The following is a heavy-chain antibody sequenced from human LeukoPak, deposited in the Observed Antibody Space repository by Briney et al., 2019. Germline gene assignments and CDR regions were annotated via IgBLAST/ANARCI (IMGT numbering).Heavy chain of an antibody. J-gene: IGHJ4*02. D-gene: IGHD5-12*01. CDR3: AREGGYDQIDY. Sequence: SETLSLTCSVSGASISSGSYYWSWIRQPPGKGLEWIGYIYYRGSTNYNPSLKGRVTISVDTSKNQFSLKLSSVTAADTAVYYCAREGGYDQIDYWGQGTLVTVSS. V-gene: IGHV4-61*01. CDR2: IYYRGST. CDR1: GASISSGSYY.